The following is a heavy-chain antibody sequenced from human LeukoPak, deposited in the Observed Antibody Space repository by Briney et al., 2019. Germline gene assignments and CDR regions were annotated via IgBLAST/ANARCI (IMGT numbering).Heavy chain of an antibody. CDR3: AKRGVVIRVILVGFHKEAYYFDS. CDR2: ISDSGGRT. J-gene: IGHJ4*02. Sequence: GGSLRLSCAVSGITLSNYGMSWVRQAPGKGLEWVAGISDSGGRTNYADSVRGRFTISRDNPKNTLYLQMNSLRAEDTAVYFCAKRGVVIRVILVGFHKEAYYFDSWGQGALVTVSS. D-gene: IGHD3-22*01. V-gene: IGHV3-23*01. CDR1: GITLSNYG.